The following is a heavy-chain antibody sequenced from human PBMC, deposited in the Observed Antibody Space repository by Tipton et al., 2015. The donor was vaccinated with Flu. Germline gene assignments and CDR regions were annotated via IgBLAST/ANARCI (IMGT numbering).Heavy chain of an antibody. J-gene: IGHJ5*02. CDR1: GGSFSGDY. CDR3: ARVDIVLVAYGSKENWFDP. Sequence: TLSLTCVVYGGSFSGDYCSWIRQPPGKGLEWIGEVNHSGSTNYNPSLKSRVTISVDTSKNQFSLKLDSATAADTAVYYCARVDIVLVAYGSKENWFDPWGQGILVTVSS. CDR2: VNHSGST. D-gene: IGHD2-8*02. V-gene: IGHV4-34*01.